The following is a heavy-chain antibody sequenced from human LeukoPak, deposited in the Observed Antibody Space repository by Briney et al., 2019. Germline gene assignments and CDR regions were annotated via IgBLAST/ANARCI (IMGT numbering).Heavy chain of an antibody. V-gene: IGHV4-59*01. CDR3: ARDPHQGTPGD. J-gene: IGHJ4*02. CDR2: IYYSGST. Sequence: SETLSLTCTVSGGSISSYYWSWIRQPPGKGLEWIGCIYYSGSTNYNPSLKSRVTISVDTSKNQFSLKLSSVTAADTAVYYCARDPHQGTPGDWGQGTLVTVSS. CDR1: GGSISSYY. D-gene: IGHD1-1*01.